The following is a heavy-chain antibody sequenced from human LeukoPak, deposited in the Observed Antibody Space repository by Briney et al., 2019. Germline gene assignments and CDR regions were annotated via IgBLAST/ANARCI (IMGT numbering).Heavy chain of an antibody. Sequence: SVKVSCKASGGTFSSYAISWVRQAPGQGLEWMGGIIPIFGTANYAQKFQGRVTITADKSTSTAYMELSSLKSEDTAVYYCARLTYGSGSYFDYWGQGTLVTVSS. J-gene: IGHJ4*02. CDR3: ARLTYGSGSYFDY. V-gene: IGHV1-69*06. CDR2: IIPIFGTA. D-gene: IGHD3-10*01. CDR1: GGTFSSYA.